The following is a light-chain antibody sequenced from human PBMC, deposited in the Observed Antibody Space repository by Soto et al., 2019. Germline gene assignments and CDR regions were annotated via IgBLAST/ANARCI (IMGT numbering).Light chain of an antibody. V-gene: IGLV4-69*01. Sequence: QAVLTQSPSASASLGASVKLTCTLSSGHSSYAIAWHQQQPEKGPRYLMKVNSDGRHSKGDGIPDRFSGSSSGAERSLTISSLQSEDEGDYYCQTWGTGIQGVFGGGTKVTVL. CDR3: QTWGTGIQGV. CDR1: SGHSSYA. J-gene: IGLJ2*01. CDR2: VNSDGRH.